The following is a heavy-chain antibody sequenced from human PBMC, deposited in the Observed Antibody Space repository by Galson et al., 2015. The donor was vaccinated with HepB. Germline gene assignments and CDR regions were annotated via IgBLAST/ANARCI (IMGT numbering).Heavy chain of an antibody. Sequence: TNYNPSLKSRVTISVDTSKNQFSLKLSSVTAADTAVYYCARDSRSGGGPDDGYYFDYWGQGTLVTVSS. CDR2: T. V-gene: IGHV4-59*01. D-gene: IGHD4-23*01. CDR3: ARDSRSGGGPDDGYYFDY. J-gene: IGHJ4*02.